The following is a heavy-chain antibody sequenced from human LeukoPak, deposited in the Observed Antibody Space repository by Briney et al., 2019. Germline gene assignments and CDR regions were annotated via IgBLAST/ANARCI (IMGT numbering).Heavy chain of an antibody. J-gene: IGHJ4*02. D-gene: IGHD3/OR15-3a*01. V-gene: IGHV4-39*01. CDR3: ARPTGSGLFILP. CDR2: IYYSGST. Sequence: KASETLSLTCTVSGGSISSSSYYWGWIRQPPGKGLEWIGSIYYSGSTYYNPSLKSRVTISVDTSKNQFSLRLTSVTAADTAVYYCARPTGSGLFILPGGQGTLVTVSS. CDR1: GGSISSSSYY.